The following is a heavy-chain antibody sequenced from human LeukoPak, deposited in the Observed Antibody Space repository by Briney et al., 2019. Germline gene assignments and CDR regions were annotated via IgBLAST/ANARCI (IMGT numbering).Heavy chain of an antibody. D-gene: IGHD5-24*01. CDR1: GFTFSSYG. J-gene: IGHJ4*02. CDR3: ANDVEMALDY. V-gene: IGHV3-33*06. Sequence: PGGSLRLSCAASGFTFSSYGMHWVRQAPGKGLEWVAVIWYDGSNKYYADSVKGRFTISRDNSKNTLYLQMNSLRAEDTALYDCANDVEMALDYWGQGTLVIVSS. CDR2: IWYDGSNK.